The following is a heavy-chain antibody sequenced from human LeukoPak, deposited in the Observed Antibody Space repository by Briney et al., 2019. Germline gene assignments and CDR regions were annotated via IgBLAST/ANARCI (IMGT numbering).Heavy chain of an antibody. Sequence: GGSLRLSCAASGFTFSSYNMNWVRQAPGKGLEWVSSISSSSSYIYYADSVKGRFTISRDNAKNSLYLQMNSLRAEDTAVYYCARGSRGYSYGLRYWGQGTLVTVSS. V-gene: IGHV3-21*01. D-gene: IGHD5-18*01. CDR2: ISSSSSYI. CDR1: GFTFSSYN. J-gene: IGHJ4*02. CDR3: ARGSRGYSYGLRY.